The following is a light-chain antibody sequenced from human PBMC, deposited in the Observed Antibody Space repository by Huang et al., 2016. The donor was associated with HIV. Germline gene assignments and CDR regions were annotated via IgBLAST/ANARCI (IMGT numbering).Light chain of an antibody. CDR1: QSFTTW. CDR2: KSS. CDR3: QQLNSYSYT. V-gene: IGKV1-5*03. Sequence: DIQMTQSPPTLSASVGDRVTITCRASQSFTTWLACYQHKPGKAPKLLISKSSNLQNGVPSRFRGSGSATEFTLTISGLQPDDFATYYCQQLNSYSYTFGQGTKVELK. J-gene: IGKJ2*01.